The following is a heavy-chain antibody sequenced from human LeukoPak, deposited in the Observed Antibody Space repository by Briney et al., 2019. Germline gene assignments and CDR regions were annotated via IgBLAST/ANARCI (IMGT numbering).Heavy chain of an antibody. CDR1: GGSFSGYY. V-gene: IGHV4-34*01. D-gene: IGHD3-22*01. J-gene: IGHJ3*02. CDR3: ARGPYPPESSGSVGAFDI. CDR2: INHSGST. Sequence: SETLSLTCAVHGGSFSGYYWSWIRQRPGKGLEWIGEINHSGSTNYDPSHKSRVTISVDTSKNQFSLKLISVTAADTTVYYCARGPYPPESSGSVGAFDIWGQGTMVTVSS.